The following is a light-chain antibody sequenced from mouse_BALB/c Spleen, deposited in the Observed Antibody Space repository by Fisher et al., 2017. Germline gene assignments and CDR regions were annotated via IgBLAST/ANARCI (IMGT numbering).Light chain of an antibody. CDR1: SSVSY. V-gene: IGKV4-59*01. CDR2: DTS. Sequence: IVLTQSPAIMSASPGEKVTMTCSASSSVSYMHWYQQKSGTSPKRWIYDTSKLASGVPARFSGSGSGTSYSLIISSMEAEDAATYYCHQRSSYPFTFGSGTKLEIK. J-gene: IGKJ4*01. CDR3: HQRSSYPFT.